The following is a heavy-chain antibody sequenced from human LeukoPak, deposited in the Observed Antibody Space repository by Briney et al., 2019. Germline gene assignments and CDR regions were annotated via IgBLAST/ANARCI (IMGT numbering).Heavy chain of an antibody. CDR2: IKSDGST. CDR3: ARAPSEIGGYYPEYFRH. Sequence: GGSLRLSCGASGFSFISYWMHWVRQAPGKGLVWVSRIKSDGSTNYADSVKGRFTISRDNAKNTVSLQMNSLRPEDTGVYYCARAPSEIGGYYPEYFRHWGQGTLVTVSS. D-gene: IGHD3-22*01. CDR1: GFSFISYW. J-gene: IGHJ1*01. V-gene: IGHV3-74*01.